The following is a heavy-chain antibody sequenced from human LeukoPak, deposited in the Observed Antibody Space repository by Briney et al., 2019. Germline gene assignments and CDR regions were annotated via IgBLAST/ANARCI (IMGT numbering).Heavy chain of an antibody. CDR1: GFTFSSYW. J-gene: IGHJ4*02. CDR3: ARAGGSGWSPFDY. D-gene: IGHD6-19*01. CDR2: INGDGRNI. V-gene: IGHV3-74*01. Sequence: GGSLRLSCVASGFTFSSYWMHWVRQDPGKGLVWVSRINGDGRNINYADSVRGRITISRDNAKSTLYLQMNSLRAEDTAVYYCARAGGSGWSPFDYWGQGTLVTVSS.